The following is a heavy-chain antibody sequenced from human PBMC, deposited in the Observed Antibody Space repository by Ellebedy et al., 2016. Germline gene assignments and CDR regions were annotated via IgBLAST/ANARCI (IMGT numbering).Heavy chain of an antibody. J-gene: IGHJ4*02. D-gene: IGHD3-22*01. Sequence: ASVKVSXXASGYTFTGYYMHWVRQAPGQGLEWMGWINSNSGGTNYAQKFQGRVTMTRDTSISTAYMELSRLRSDDTAVYYCARDLERSSGYYIDWGQGTLVTVSS. CDR2: INSNSGGT. CDR1: GYTFTGYY. V-gene: IGHV1-2*02. CDR3: ARDLERSSGYYID.